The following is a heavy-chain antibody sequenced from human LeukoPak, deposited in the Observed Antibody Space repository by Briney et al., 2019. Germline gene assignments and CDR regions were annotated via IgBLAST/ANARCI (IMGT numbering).Heavy chain of an antibody. CDR1: GFTFSSSW. J-gene: IGHJ4*02. Sequence: GGSERLSCAASGFTFSSSWMSGVRQAPGKGLEWVAKIKQDGGEKYYVASVTGRFPISRDNAKNSLYLQMNSLRAEDTAVYYCARERFDYSSSCPLFDYWGQG. CDR3: ARERFDYSSSCPLFDY. CDR2: IKQDGGEK. D-gene: IGHD6-13*01. V-gene: IGHV3-7*04.